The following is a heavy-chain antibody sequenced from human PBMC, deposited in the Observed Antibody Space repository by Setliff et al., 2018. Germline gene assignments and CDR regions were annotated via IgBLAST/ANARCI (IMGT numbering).Heavy chain of an antibody. J-gene: IGHJ4*02. D-gene: IGHD2-21*02. Sequence: SETLSLTCTVSGGSISSGDYYWSWIRQPPGKGLEWIGYIYSSGSTNYNPSLKSRVTMSVDTSKNQFSLKLNSVTATDTAVYYCARDLGHGGDSDYWGQGILVTVSS. V-gene: IGHV4-61*08. CDR3: ARDLGHGGDSDY. CDR2: IYSSGST. CDR1: GGSISSGDYY.